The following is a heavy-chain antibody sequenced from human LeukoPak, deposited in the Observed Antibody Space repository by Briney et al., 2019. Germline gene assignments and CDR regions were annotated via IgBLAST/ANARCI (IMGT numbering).Heavy chain of an antibody. CDR3: ARKSMPLGVT. D-gene: IGHD2/OR15-2a*01. V-gene: IGHV3-66*01. CDR1: GFIVSANY. J-gene: IGHJ5*02. CDR2: LYSGGSA. Sequence: GGSLRLSCAASGFIVSANYMTWIRQAPGKGLECVSVLYSGGSAYYADSVKGRFSISRDNSNNTLFRQMNSLRADDTAVYYCARKSMPLGVTWGQGTLVTVSS.